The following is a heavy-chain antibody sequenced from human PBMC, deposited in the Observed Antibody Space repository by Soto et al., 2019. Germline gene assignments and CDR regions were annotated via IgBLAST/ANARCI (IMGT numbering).Heavy chain of an antibody. D-gene: IGHD6-6*01. J-gene: IGHJ6*02. Sequence: QVQLVQSGAEVKKPGASVKVSCKASGYTFTGYYMHWVRQAPGQGLEWMGWINPNSGGTNYAQKFQGRVTMTRDTSISTADMELSRLRSDDTAVYYCARVIAARPGYYYGMDVWCQGTTVTVSS. CDR3: ARVIAARPGYYYGMDV. CDR2: INPNSGGT. CDR1: GYTFTGYY. V-gene: IGHV1-2*02.